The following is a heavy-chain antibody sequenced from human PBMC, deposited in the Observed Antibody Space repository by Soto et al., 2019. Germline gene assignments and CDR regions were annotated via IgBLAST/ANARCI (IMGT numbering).Heavy chain of an antibody. CDR2: ISYDGSNK. Sequence: QVQLVEFGGGVVQPGRSLRLSCAASGFTFSSYGMHWVRQAPGKGLEWVAVISYDGSNKYYADSVKGRFTISRDNSKNTLYLQMNSLRAEDTAVYYCAKDPAADYTYYYYYYGMDVWGQGTTVTVSS. V-gene: IGHV3-30*18. D-gene: IGHD4-4*01. CDR3: AKDPAADYTYYYYYYGMDV. CDR1: GFTFSSYG. J-gene: IGHJ6*02.